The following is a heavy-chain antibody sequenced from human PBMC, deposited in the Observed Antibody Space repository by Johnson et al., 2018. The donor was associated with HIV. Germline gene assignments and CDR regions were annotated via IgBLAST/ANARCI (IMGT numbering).Heavy chain of an antibody. CDR1: GFTFSSYA. D-gene: IGHD3-10*01. CDR2: ISGSGGST. Sequence: QVQLVESGGGVVQPGRSLRLSCAASGFTFSSYAMHWVRQAPGKGLEWVSAISGSGGSTYYANSVEGRFTISGDNSRDTLSLQMNSLRVEDTALYYCARDRLLWFRELWPHDAFDIWGQGTMVTVSS. CDR3: ARDRLLWFRELWPHDAFDI. V-gene: IGHV3-NL1*01. J-gene: IGHJ3*02.